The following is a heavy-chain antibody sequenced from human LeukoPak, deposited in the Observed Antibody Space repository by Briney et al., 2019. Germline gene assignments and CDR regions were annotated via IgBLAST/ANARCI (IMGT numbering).Heavy chain of an antibody. Sequence: ASVKVSCKASGGTFSSYAISWVRQAPGQGLEWMGRIIPILGIANYAQKFQGRVTITADKSTSTAYMELSSLRSEDTAVYYCATAEIMVRGVMMYYFDYWGQGTLVTVPS. CDR2: IIPILGIA. CDR3: ATAEIMVRGVMMYYFDY. J-gene: IGHJ4*02. V-gene: IGHV1-69*04. D-gene: IGHD3-10*01. CDR1: GGTFSSYA.